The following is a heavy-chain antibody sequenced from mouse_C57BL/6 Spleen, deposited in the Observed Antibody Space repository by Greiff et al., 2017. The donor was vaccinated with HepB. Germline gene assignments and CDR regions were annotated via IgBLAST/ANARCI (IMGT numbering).Heavy chain of an antibody. CDR2: ISSGGDYI. V-gene: IGHV5-9-1*02. J-gene: IGHJ1*03. CDR3: TRGENGSSFYWYFDV. CDR1: GFTFSSYA. Sequence: EVQLVESGEGLVKPGGSLKLSCAASGFTFSSYAMSWVRQTPEKRLEWVAYISSGGDYIYYADTVKGRFTISRDNARNTLYLQMSSLKSEDTAMYYCTRGENGSSFYWYFDVWGTGTTVTVSS. D-gene: IGHD1-1*01.